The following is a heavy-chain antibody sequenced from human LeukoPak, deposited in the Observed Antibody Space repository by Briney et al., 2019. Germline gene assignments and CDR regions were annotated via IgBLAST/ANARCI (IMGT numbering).Heavy chain of an antibody. J-gene: IGHJ4*02. Sequence: PSETLSLTCTVSGGSISSYYWSWIRQPAGKGLEWIGRIYTSGSTNYNPSLKSRVTMSVDTSKNQFSLKLSSVTAADTAVYYCARDWGSSPWYYFDYWGQGTLVTVSS. D-gene: IGHD6-13*01. CDR2: IYTSGST. V-gene: IGHV4-4*07. CDR3: ARDWGSSPWYYFDY. CDR1: GGSISSYY.